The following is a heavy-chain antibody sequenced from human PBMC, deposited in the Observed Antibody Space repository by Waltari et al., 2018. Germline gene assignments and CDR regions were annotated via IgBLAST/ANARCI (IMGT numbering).Heavy chain of an antibody. J-gene: IGHJ1*01. Sequence: EVQLVESGGGLAKPGGSLRLSCAAPGFTSRSYSMNWVRQAPGKGLEWVSSISSSSSYIYYADSVKGRFTISRDNAKNSLYLQMNSLRAEDTAVYYCARGSPLRHWGQGTLVTVSS. CDR3: ARGSPLRH. CDR2: ISSSSSYI. V-gene: IGHV3-21*01. CDR1: GFTSRSYS.